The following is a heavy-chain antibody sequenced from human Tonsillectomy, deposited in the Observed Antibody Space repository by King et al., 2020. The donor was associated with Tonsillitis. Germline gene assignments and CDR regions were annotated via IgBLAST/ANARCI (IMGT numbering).Heavy chain of an antibody. J-gene: IGHJ4*02. CDR2: ISVDNGNT. CDR3: ARAFNYYDSSGYLYYFDY. CDR1: GYTFTSYG. Sequence: VQLVESGAEVKKPGASVKVSCTASGYTFTSYGISWVRQAPGQGLEWMGWISVDNGNTNYAQKFQGRVTMTTDTSTSTAYMELRSLRSDDTAVYYCARAFNYYDSSGYLYYFDYWGQGTLVTVSS. D-gene: IGHD3-22*01. V-gene: IGHV1-18*04.